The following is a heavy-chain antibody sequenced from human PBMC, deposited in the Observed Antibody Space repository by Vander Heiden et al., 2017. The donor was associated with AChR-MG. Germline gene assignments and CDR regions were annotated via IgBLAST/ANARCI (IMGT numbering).Heavy chain of an antibody. CDR1: GFTFDDYA. Sequence: EVQLVESGGGLVQPGRSLRLSCAASGFTFDDYAMHWVRQAPGKGLEWVSGISWNSGSIGYADPVKGRFTISRDNAKNSLYLQMNSLRAEDTALYYCAKSYSYGYYYYYGMDVWGQGTTVTVSS. J-gene: IGHJ6*02. CDR3: AKSYSYGYYYYYGMDV. D-gene: IGHD5-18*01. V-gene: IGHV3-9*01. CDR2: ISWNSGSI.